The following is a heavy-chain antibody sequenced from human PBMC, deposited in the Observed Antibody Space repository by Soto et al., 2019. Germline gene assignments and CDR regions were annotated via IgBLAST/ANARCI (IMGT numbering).Heavy chain of an antibody. Sequence: GGSLRLSCAASGFTFSNAWMSWVRQAPGKGLEWVGRIKSKTDGGTTDYAAPVKGRFTISRDDSKNTLYLQMNSLKTEYTAVYYCTTAGNDILTGYYRAWFDPWGQGTLVTVSS. D-gene: IGHD3-9*01. CDR2: IKSKTDGGTT. V-gene: IGHV3-15*01. CDR1: GFTFSNAW. J-gene: IGHJ5*02. CDR3: TTAGNDILTGYYRAWFDP.